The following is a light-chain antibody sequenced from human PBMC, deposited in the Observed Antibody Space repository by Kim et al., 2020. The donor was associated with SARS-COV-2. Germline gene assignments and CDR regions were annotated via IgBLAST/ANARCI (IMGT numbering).Light chain of an antibody. CDR1: SIGSKS. J-gene: IGLJ2*01. CDR2: YDS. Sequence: PGKTARVTCGGNSIGSKSVHWYQQKAGQAPVLVIYYDSDRPSGIPERFSGSNSGNSATLTISRVEAGDEADYYCQVWHSSSDHRVVFGGGTQLTVL. CDR3: QVWHSSSDHRVV. V-gene: IGLV3-21*04.